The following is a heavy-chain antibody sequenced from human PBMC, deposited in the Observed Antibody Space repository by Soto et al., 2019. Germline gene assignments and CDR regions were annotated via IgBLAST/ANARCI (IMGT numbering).Heavy chain of an antibody. J-gene: IGHJ6*03. CDR3: SKDPSEGYCSGGSCYSWSWYYYYYMDG. V-gene: IGHV3-23*01. D-gene: IGHD2-15*01. Sequence: GGSLRLSCAASGFTFSSYAMSWVRQAPGKGLEWVSAISGSGGSTYYAYSVKGRFTISRDNFKNTLYLQMTSLRAEDTAVYYCSKDPSEGYCSGGSCYSWSWYYYYYMDGWGKGTTGTGSS. CDR2: ISGSGGST. CDR1: GFTFSSYA.